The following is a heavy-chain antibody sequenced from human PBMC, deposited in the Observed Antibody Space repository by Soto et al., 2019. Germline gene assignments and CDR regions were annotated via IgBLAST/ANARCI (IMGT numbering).Heavy chain of an antibody. J-gene: IGHJ6*02. D-gene: IGHD6-13*01. V-gene: IGHV3-21*01. CDR3: ARMGSKRYYYYGMDV. CDR2: ISSSSSYI. CDR1: GFTFSSYS. Sequence: EVQLVESGGGLVKPGGSLRLSCAASGFTFSSYSMNWVRQAPGKGLEWVSSISSSSSYIYYADSVKGRFTSSRYNAKNSLYVQMNSLRAEDTAVYYCARMGSKRYYYYGMDVWGQGTTVTVSS.